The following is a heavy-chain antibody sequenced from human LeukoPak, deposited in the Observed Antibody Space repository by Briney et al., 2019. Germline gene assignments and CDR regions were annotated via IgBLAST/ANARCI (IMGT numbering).Heavy chain of an antibody. CDR2: ISPSGST. D-gene: IGHD2-2*01. J-gene: IGHJ4*02. Sequence: SQTLSLTCTVSGGSINGGNYYWTWLRQPAGKGLEWIGRISPSGSTNHNPTLTSRVTISVDTSKNQFSLKLNFVTAADTAVYYCARVSYQEGVDYWGQGTLVTVSS. CDR3: ARVSYQEGVDY. V-gene: IGHV4-61*02. CDR1: GGSINGGNYY.